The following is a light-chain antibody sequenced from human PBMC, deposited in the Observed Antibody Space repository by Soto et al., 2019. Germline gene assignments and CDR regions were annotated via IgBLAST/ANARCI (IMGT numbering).Light chain of an antibody. J-gene: IGKJ1*01. Sequence: EIVLTRSPGTVSLSPGERATLSFIASQSVSSSYLAWYQQKPGQAPRLLIYGASTRATVIPARFSGSGSGTEFTLTISSLQSEDFAVYYCQQYNNWPGTFGQGTKVDIK. CDR3: QQYNNWPGT. V-gene: IGKV3-15*01. CDR2: GAS. CDR1: QSVSSSY.